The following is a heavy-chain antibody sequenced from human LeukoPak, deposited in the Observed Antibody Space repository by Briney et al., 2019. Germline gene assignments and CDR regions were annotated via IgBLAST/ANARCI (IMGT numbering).Heavy chain of an antibody. V-gene: IGHV4-30-4*01. Sequence: SETLSLTCTVSGGSLSSGDYYWRWLRQPPGKGPEWLGYIYYSGSTYYNPSLKSRVTISVDTSKNQFSLKLSSVTAADTAVYYCARGDYYDSSGYYYWGQGTLVTVSS. CDR1: GGSLSSGDYY. CDR2: IYYSGST. CDR3: ARGDYYDSSGYYY. J-gene: IGHJ4*02. D-gene: IGHD3-22*01.